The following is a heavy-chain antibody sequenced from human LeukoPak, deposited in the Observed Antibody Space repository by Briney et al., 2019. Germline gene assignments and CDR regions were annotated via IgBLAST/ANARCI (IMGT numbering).Heavy chain of an antibody. CDR1: GFTVSNKY. J-gene: IGHJ4*02. D-gene: IGHD3-22*01. Sequence: GGSLRLSCAASGFTVSNKYMTWVRQAPGKGLEWVSLIYSDGRTYYADSVKGRFTISRDNSKNTLYLQMNSLRAEDTAMYYCAKDIHPYYDSSGWCYFDYWGQGTLVTVSS. CDR3: AKDIHPYYDSSGWCYFDY. CDR2: IYSDGRT. V-gene: IGHV3-53*05.